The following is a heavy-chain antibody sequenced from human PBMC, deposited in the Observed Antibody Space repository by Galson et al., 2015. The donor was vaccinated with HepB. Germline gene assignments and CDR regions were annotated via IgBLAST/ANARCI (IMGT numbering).Heavy chain of an antibody. D-gene: IGHD2-21*01. V-gene: IGHV3-30-3*01. CDR2: ISSDGSKT. J-gene: IGHJ3*02. CDR3: ARDQEGLFDAFDI. Sequence: SLRLSCAASGFTFRNYAFHWVRQSPGKGLEWVAVISSDGSKTSHADSVKGRFTLSRDNSKDTLYLQMDSLTAEDTAVYYCARDQEGLFDAFDIWGQGTMVTVSS. CDR1: GFTFRNYA.